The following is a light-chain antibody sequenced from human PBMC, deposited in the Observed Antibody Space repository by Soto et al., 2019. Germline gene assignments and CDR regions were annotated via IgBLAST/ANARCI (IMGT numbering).Light chain of an antibody. CDR1: SSDVGGYNY. Sequence: QSALTQPASVSGSPGQSITISCTGTSSDVGGYNYVSWYQQHPGKAPKLMIYEVSNRPSGVSNLFSGSKSGNTASLTISGLKDEDEADYYCSSYTSSSTIVFGTGTKVTVL. CDR2: EVS. V-gene: IGLV2-14*01. CDR3: SSYTSSSTIV. J-gene: IGLJ1*01.